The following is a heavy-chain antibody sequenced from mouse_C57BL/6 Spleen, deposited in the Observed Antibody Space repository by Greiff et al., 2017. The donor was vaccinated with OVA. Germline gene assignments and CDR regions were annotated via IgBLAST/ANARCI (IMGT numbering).Heavy chain of an antibody. V-gene: IGHV7-3*01. D-gene: IGHD2-14*01. J-gene: IGHJ1*03. CDR2: IRNKANGYTT. CDR3: ARYPNWGGNWYFDV. CDR1: GFTFTDYY. Sequence: DVHLVESGGGLVQPGGSLSLSCAASGFTFTDYYMSWVRQPPGKALEWLGFIRNKANGYTTEYSASVKGRFTISRDNSQSILYLQMNALRAEDSATYYGARYPNWGGNWYFDVWGTGTTVTVSS.